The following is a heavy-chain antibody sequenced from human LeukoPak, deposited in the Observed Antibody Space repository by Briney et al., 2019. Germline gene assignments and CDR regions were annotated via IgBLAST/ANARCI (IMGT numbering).Heavy chain of an antibody. CDR3: AKDNFGVVIQYFDY. CDR1: GFTFSSYA. J-gene: IGHJ4*02. CDR2: ISGSGGST. D-gene: IGHD3-3*01. Sequence: PGGSLRLSCAASGFTFSSYAMSWVRQAPGKGLEWVTAISGSGGSTYYADSVKGRFTISRDNSKNTLYLQMNSLRAEDTAVYYCAKDNFGVVIQYFDYWGQGTLVTVSS. V-gene: IGHV3-23*01.